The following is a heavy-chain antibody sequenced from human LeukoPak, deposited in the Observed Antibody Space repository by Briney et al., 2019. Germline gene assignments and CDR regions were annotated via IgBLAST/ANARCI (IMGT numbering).Heavy chain of an antibody. D-gene: IGHD3-10*01. V-gene: IGHV1-69*04. CDR3: ARGPYGGYSGSFCDY. Sequence: SVKVSCKASGGTFSSYAISWVRQAPGQGLEWMGRIIPILGIANYAQKFQGRVTITADKSTSTAYMELSSLRSEDTAVYYCARGPYGGYSGSFCDYWGQGTLATVSS. J-gene: IGHJ4*02. CDR1: GGTFSSYA. CDR2: IIPILGIA.